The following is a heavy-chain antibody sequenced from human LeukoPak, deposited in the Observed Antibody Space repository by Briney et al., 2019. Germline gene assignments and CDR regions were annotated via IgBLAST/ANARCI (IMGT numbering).Heavy chain of an antibody. J-gene: IGHJ6*03. CDR3: ARTTEGGYSYGSFYYYYMDV. CDR1: GGSISSYY. Sequence: PSETLALTCTVSGGSISSYYWSWIRQPPGEGLEWIGFIYYSGSTNYNPSLKSRVTISVHTSKNQFSLKLSSVTAADTAVYYCARTTEGGYSYGSFYYYYMDVWGKGATVTISS. CDR2: IYYSGST. D-gene: IGHD5-18*01. V-gene: IGHV4-59*01.